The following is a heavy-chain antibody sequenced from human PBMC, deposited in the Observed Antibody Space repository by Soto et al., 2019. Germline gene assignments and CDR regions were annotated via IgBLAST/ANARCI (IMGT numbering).Heavy chain of an antibody. CDR1: GFSVSSNY. CDR3: AKEGSGWYLGSVDY. J-gene: IGHJ4*02. CDR2: ISGSGGST. V-gene: IGHV3-23*01. Sequence: PGGSLRLSCAISGFSVSSNYLSWVRQAPGKGLEWVSAISGSGGSTYYADSVKGRFTISRDNSKNTLYLQMNSLRAEDTAVYYCAKEGSGWYLGSVDYWGQGTLVTVSS. D-gene: IGHD6-19*01.